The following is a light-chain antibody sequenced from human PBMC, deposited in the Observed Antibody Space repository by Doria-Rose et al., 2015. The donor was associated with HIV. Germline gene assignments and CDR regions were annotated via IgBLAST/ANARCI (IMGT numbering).Light chain of an antibody. CDR3: QQYNSYSPWT. CDR2: KAS. CDR1: QSITRW. V-gene: IGKV1-5*03. J-gene: IGKJ2*02. Sequence: TQFPSTLSASVGDSVTITCRASQSITRWLAWYQQKPGKAPKLLIYKASLLESGVPSRFSGSGSGTGFTLTISSLQPDDFATYYCQQYNSYSPWTFGPGTKLEIK.